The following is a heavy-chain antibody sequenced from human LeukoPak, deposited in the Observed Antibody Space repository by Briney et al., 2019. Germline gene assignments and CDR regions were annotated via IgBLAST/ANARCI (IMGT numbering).Heavy chain of an antibody. V-gene: IGHV1-2*02. CDR1: GYTFTGYY. CDR3: ARSGVLGDSSGYYYVYYFDY. CDR2: INPNSGGT. Sequence: ASVKVSCKASGYTFTGYYMHWVRQAPGQGLEWMGWINPNSGGTNYAQKFQGRVTMTRDTSISTAYMKLSRLRSDDTAVYYCARSGVLGDSSGYYYVYYFDYWGQGTLVTVSS. J-gene: IGHJ4*02. D-gene: IGHD3-22*01.